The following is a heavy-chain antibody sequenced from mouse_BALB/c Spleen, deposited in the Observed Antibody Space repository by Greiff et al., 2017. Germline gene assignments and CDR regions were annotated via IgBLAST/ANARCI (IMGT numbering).Heavy chain of an antibody. D-gene: IGHD2-3*01. CDR3: ARFYDGWFAY. V-gene: IGHV4-1*02. CDR2: INPDSSTI. CDR1: GFDFSRYW. Sequence: EVQGVESGGGLVQPGGSLKLSCAASGFDFSRYWMSWVRQAPGKGLEWIGEINPDSSTINYTPSLKDKFIISRDNAKNTLYLQMSKVRSEDTALYYCARFYDGWFAYWGQGTLVTVSA. J-gene: IGHJ3*01.